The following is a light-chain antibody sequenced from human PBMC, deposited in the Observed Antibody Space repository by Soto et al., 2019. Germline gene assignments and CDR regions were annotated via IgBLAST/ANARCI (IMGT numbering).Light chain of an antibody. Sequence: DSQMTQSPSSLSASVGDRVTITCRASQGIGSWLAWYQQKAGKAPNLLIYGTSSLQTEVPSRFSGSGSGTDFTLTISSLQPEDFATYYCQQAFSFPRTFGQGTKVDIK. J-gene: IGKJ1*01. CDR3: QQAFSFPRT. CDR1: QGIGSW. V-gene: IGKV1-12*01. CDR2: GTS.